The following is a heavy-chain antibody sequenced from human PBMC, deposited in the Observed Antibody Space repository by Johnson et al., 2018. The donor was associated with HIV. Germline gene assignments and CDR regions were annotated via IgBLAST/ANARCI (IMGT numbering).Heavy chain of an antibody. CDR1: GFSVTNTY. J-gene: IGHJ3*01. CDR2: IYSGGNT. D-gene: IGHD3-10*01. Sequence: EVQLVESGGGLVQPGGSLSLSCGASGFSVTNTYMNWVRQAPGKGLEWVSVIYSGGNTYYADSVRHRFTISRDDSKNTLYLQMNNLRDDDTGIYYCARDGDSQELPLGDGFEVWGQGTLVTV. V-gene: IGHV3-66*01. CDR3: ARDGDSQELPLGDGFEV.